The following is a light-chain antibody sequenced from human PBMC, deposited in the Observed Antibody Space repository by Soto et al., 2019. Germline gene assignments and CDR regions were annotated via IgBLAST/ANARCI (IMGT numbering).Light chain of an antibody. CDR2: GAS. Sequence: EIVLTQSPGILSLSPGERASLSCGASQSISSSFLAWYQQKPGQAPRLLIYGASSRATGIPDRFSGTGSETDFTLPISRLEPEDFAVYYCQQYDNSPITFGQGTRLEIK. CDR1: QSISSSF. V-gene: IGKV3-20*01. CDR3: QQYDNSPIT. J-gene: IGKJ5*01.